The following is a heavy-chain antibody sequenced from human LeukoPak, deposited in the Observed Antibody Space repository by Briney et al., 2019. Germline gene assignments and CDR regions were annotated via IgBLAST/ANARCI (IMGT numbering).Heavy chain of an antibody. V-gene: IGHV4-31*03. J-gene: IGHJ1*01. D-gene: IGHD6-19*01. CDR3: APTPHQWLVPEYFQH. CDR1: GGSISSGGYY. Sequence: SETLSLTCTVSGGSISSGGYYWSWIRQHPGKGLEWIGYIYYSGSTYYNPSLKSRVTISVDTSKNQFSLKLSSVTAADTAVYYCAPTPHQWLVPEYFQHWGQGTLVTVSS. CDR2: IYYSGST.